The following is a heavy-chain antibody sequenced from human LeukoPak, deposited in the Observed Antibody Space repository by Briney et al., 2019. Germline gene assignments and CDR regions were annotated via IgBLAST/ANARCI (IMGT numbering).Heavy chain of an antibody. CDR2: ISGSGGST. D-gene: IGHD3-9*01. Sequence: GGSLRLSCAASGFTFSSYGMSWVRQAPGKGLEWVSAISGSGGSTYYADSVKGRFTISRDNSKNTLYLQMNSLRAEDTAVYYCAKDSAPYDILTGYSYWGQGTLVTVSS. V-gene: IGHV3-23*01. J-gene: IGHJ4*02. CDR3: AKDSAPYDILTGYSY. CDR1: GFTFSSYG.